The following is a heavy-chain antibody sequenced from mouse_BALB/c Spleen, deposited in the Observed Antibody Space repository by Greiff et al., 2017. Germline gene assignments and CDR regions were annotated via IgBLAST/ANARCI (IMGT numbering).Heavy chain of an antibody. D-gene: IGHD1-3*01. Sequence: QVQLQQSGAELVKPGASVKLSCKTSGYTFTSYWIQWVKQRPGQGLGWIGEIFPGTGTTYYNEKFKGKATLTIDTSSSTSYMQLSSLTSEESAVYIWARGDNPAAFAYWGQGTLVTVSA. CDR2: IFPGTGTT. J-gene: IGHJ3*01. CDR3: ARGDNPAAFAY. CDR1: GYTFTSYW. V-gene: IGHV1S132*01.